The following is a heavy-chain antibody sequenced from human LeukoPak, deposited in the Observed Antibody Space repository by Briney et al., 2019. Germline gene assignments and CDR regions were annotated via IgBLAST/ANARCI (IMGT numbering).Heavy chain of an antibody. CDR2: IWFDGSSK. Sequence: PGGSLRLSCAASGFTFSSYGMHWVRQAPGKGLEWVALIWFDGSSKNYTDSVEGRFTISRDNSKNTLFLQMNSLRAEDTAVYYCARGFYRVRHDQSTYYFVHWGQGTLVTVSS. J-gene: IGHJ4*02. V-gene: IGHV3-33*01. CDR3: ARGFYRVRHDQSTYYFVH. CDR1: GFTFSSYG. D-gene: IGHD3-16*02.